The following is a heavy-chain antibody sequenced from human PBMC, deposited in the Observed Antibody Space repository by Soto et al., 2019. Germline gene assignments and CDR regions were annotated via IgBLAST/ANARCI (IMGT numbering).Heavy chain of an antibody. CDR3: AKDDVAGDGLWLVSD. Sequence: DVHLLESGGGLVQPGVSLRLSCAASGFSFSRYAMIWVRQAPGKGQEWVSGITGSGGTIEYAASVKGRFTISRDNSKNTVDLQMNSLRAEDTAMYYCAKDDVAGDGLWLVSDWGQGTLVTVS. CDR1: GFSFSRYA. J-gene: IGHJ4*02. V-gene: IGHV3-23*01. D-gene: IGHD2-21*02. CDR2: ITGSGGTI.